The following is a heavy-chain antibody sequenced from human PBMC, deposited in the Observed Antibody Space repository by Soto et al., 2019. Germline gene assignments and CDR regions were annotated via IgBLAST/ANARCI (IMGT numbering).Heavy chain of an antibody. Sequence: PWGSLRLSCAASGFTFSSYAMSWVRQAPGKGLEWVSAISGSGGSTYYADSVKGRFTISRDNSKNTLYLQMNSLRAEDTAVYYCAKDLRYSSGWYVFLDYWGQGTLVTVSS. J-gene: IGHJ4*02. V-gene: IGHV3-23*01. D-gene: IGHD6-19*01. CDR3: AKDLRYSSGWYVFLDY. CDR1: GFTFSSYA. CDR2: ISGSGGST.